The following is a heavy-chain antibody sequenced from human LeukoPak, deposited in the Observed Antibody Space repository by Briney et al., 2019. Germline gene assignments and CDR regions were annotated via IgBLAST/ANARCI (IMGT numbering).Heavy chain of an antibody. CDR1: GFTFSSYA. J-gene: IGHJ4*02. Sequence: GGSLRLSCAASGFTFSSYAMHWVRQAPGKGLEWVAVISYDGSNKYYADSVKGRFTISRDNSKNTLYLQMNSLRAEDTAVYYCAREEGYYDSSGTRALVDYWGQGTLVTVSS. D-gene: IGHD3-22*01. V-gene: IGHV3-30*04. CDR2: ISYDGSNK. CDR3: AREEGYYDSSGTRALVDY.